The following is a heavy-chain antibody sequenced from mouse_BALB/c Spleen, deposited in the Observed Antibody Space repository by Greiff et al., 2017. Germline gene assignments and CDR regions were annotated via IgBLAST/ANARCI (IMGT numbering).Heavy chain of an antibody. Sequence: EVQLVESGGGLVQPGGSRKLSCAASGFTFSSFGMHWVRQAPEKGLEWVAYISSGSSTIYYADTVKGRFTISRDNPKNTLFLQMTSLRSEDTAMYYCARSEEYGNYDWFAYWGQGTLVTVSA. J-gene: IGHJ3*01. CDR1: GFTFSSFG. CDR2: ISSGSSTI. CDR3: ARSEEYGNYDWFAY. V-gene: IGHV5-17*02. D-gene: IGHD2-10*02.